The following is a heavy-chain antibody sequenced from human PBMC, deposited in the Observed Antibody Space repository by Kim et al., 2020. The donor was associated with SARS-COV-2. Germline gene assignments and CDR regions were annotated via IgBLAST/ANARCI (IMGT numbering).Heavy chain of an antibody. J-gene: IGHJ5*02. CDR3: ARLYDFWSGGWFDP. Sequence: PSFQGQVTISADTSISTAYLQWSSLKASDTAMYYCARLYDFWSGGWFDPWGQGTLVTVSS. D-gene: IGHD3-3*01. V-gene: IGHV5-51*01.